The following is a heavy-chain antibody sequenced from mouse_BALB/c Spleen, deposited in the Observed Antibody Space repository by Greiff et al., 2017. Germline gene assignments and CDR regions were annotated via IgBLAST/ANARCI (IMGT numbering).Heavy chain of an antibody. D-gene: IGHD2-4*01. J-gene: IGHJ2*01. CDR3: AREGSMITTEYYFDY. Sequence: VQRVESGPGLVAPSQSLSITCTVSGFSLTGYGVNWVRQPPGKGLEWLGMIWGDGSTDYNSALKSRLSISKDNSKSQVFLKMNSLQTDDTARYYCAREGSMITTEYYFDYWGQGTTLTVSS. CDR2: IWGDGST. CDR1: GFSLTGYG. V-gene: IGHV2-6-7*01.